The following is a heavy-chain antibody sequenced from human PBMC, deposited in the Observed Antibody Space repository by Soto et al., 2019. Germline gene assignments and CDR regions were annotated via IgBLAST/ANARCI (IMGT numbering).Heavy chain of an antibody. CDR2: IYYSGST. CDR1: GGSISSHY. V-gene: IGHV4-59*08. J-gene: IGHJ4*02. CDR3: ARHVAYDILTGYPLNGHYFFDY. D-gene: IGHD3-9*01. Sequence: TLSLTCTVSGGSISSHYWSWIRQPPGQGLEWIGYIYYSGSTNYNPPLKRRVTISVDTTKNQFSLKLSSVTAADPAVYFCARHVAYDILTGYPLNGHYFFDYWGQGSLVIVSS.